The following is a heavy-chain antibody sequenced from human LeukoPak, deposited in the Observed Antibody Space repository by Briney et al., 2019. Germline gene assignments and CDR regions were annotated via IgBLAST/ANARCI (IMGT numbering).Heavy chain of an antibody. Sequence: SETLSLTCTVSGGSISSSSYYWGWIRQPPGKGQEWIGSIYYSGSTYYNPSLKSRVTISVDTSKNQFSLKLSSVTAADTAVYYCARGGPTLDPNMDVWGKGTTVTVSS. CDR3: ARGGPTLDPNMDV. V-gene: IGHV4-39*07. J-gene: IGHJ6*03. D-gene: IGHD4-11*01. CDR2: IYYSGST. CDR1: GGSISSSSYY.